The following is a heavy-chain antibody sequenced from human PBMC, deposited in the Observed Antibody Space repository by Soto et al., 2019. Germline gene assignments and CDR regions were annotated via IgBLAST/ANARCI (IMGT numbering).Heavy chain of an antibody. CDR2: ISAYNGNT. CDR3: ASLSTQTYYDFWSGYPPNMDV. V-gene: IGHV1-18*01. D-gene: IGHD3-3*01. J-gene: IGHJ6*02. CDR1: GYTFTSYG. Sequence: ASVKVSCKASGYTFTSYGISWVRQAPGQGLEWMGWISAYNGNTNYVQKLQGRVTMTTDTSTSTAYMELRSLRSDDTAVYYCASLSTQTYYDFWSGYPPNMDVWGQGTTVTVSS.